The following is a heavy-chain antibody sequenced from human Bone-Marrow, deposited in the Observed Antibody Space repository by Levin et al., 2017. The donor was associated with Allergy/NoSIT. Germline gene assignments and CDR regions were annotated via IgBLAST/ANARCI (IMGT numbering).Heavy chain of an antibody. CDR3: GIFGTYYYYGMDG. D-gene: IGHD3-3*01. CDR1: GFTFDDYA. J-gene: IGHJ6*02. CDR2: ISWNSGSI. Sequence: SLKISCAASGFTFDDYAMHWVRQAPGKGLEWVSGISWNSGSIGYADSVKGRFTISRDNAKNSLYLQMNSLRAEDTALYKVGIFGTYYYYGMDGWGQGTTVTVSS. V-gene: IGHV3-9*01.